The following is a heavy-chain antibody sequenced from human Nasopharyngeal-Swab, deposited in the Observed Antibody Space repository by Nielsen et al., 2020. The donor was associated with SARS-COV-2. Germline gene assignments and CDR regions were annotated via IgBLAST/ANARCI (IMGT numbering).Heavy chain of an antibody. CDR1: GASRGNFY. V-gene: IGHV4-4*07. Sequence: SETLSLTCSVSGASRGNFYWSWIRQPAGKGLEWIGRVYLSGSTYYNPSFRSRVTMSLDTSYNQLSLRLSSVTADDTAVYYCARSPRGTSVWPYHFDSWGQGTLVTVSS. CDR2: VYLSGST. CDR3: ARSPRGTSVWPYHFDS. D-gene: IGHD6-19*01. J-gene: IGHJ4*02.